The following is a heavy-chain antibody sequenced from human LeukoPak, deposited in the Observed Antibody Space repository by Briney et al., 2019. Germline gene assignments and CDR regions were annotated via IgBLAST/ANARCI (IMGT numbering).Heavy chain of an antibody. Sequence: ASVKVSCKASGYTFTSYYMHWVRQAPGQGLEWMGIINPSGGSTSYAQKFQGRVTMTRDMSTSTVYMELSSLRSEDTAVYYCARDAARLYYDSSGYYPHFVCDYWRQASLVTVSS. CDR2: INPSGGST. J-gene: IGHJ4*01. V-gene: IGHV1-46*01. CDR1: GYTFTSYY. D-gene: IGHD3-22*01. CDR3: ARDAARLYYDSSGYYPHFVCDY.